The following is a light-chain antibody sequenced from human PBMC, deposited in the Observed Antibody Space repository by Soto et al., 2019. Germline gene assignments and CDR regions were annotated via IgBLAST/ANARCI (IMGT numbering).Light chain of an antibody. Sequence: DIQMTTCPSTLSSAVGDSVSITCWDSQSISRWLAWYQQKXGKAPNLLIYKASSLESGAQSRFSGSGSGTDFTLTISSLKPEDFATSYCQHFKSFPITFGQGTRLEIK. CDR1: QSISRW. V-gene: IGKV1-5*03. J-gene: IGKJ5*01. CDR2: KAS. CDR3: QHFKSFPIT.